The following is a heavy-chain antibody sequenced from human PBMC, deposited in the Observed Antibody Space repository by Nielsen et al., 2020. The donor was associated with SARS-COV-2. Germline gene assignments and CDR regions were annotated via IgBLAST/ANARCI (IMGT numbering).Heavy chain of an antibody. J-gene: IGHJ4*02. D-gene: IGHD3-10*01. CDR2: ISGSGGST. V-gene: IGHV3-23*01. CDR3: ARDPHFYGSGSYPFYFDC. Sequence: WIRQPPGKGLEWVSAISGSGGSTYYADSVKGRFTISRDNSKNTLYLQMNSLRAEDTAVYYCARDPHFYGSGSYPFYFDCWGQGTLVTVSS.